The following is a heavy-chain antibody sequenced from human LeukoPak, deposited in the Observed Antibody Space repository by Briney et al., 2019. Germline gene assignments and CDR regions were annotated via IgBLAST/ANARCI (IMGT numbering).Heavy chain of an antibody. Sequence: GGSLRLSCAASGFTFSSYAMSWVRQAPGQGLEWVSVISGSGGYTYYADPVKGRFTISRDNSKNTLYLQMSSLRAEDTAVYYCAKESAAGVYWYFDLWGRGTLVTVSS. J-gene: IGHJ2*01. CDR2: ISGSGGYT. CDR3: AKESAAGVYWYFDL. CDR1: GFTFSSYA. V-gene: IGHV3-23*01. D-gene: IGHD6-13*01.